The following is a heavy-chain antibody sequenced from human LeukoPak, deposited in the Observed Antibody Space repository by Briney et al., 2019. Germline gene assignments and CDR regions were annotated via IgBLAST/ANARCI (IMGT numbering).Heavy chain of an antibody. CDR1: GYTFTSYD. D-gene: IGHD5-18*01. V-gene: IGHV1-8*03. CDR2: VNPNSGNT. CDR3: ARGYRGYSYGYVTTYFDY. Sequence: ASVKVSCKASGYTFTSYDINWVRQATGQGREWMGWVNPNSGNTGYAQKFQGRVTITRNTSISTAYMELSSLRSEDTAVYYCARGYRGYSYGYVTTYFDYWGQGTLVTVSS. J-gene: IGHJ4*02.